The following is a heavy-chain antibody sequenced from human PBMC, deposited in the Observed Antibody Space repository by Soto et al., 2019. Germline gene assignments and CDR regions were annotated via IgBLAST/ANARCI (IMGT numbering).Heavy chain of an antibody. J-gene: IGHJ6*02. Sequence: QVQLVQSGAEVKKPGSSVEVSCKASGDTFSTHAITWVRQAPGQGLEWMGGIIPILGTPTYAQKFQGRVTIIADKSTSTAYMELSSVRSDDTAVYYCARVGDYGMDVWGQGTTITVSS. CDR1: GDTFSTHA. D-gene: IGHD3-10*01. V-gene: IGHV1-69*06. CDR3: ARVGDYGMDV. CDR2: IIPILGTP.